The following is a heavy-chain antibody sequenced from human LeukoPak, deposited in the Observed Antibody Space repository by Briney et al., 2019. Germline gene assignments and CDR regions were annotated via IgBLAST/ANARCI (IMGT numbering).Heavy chain of an antibody. CDR3: TTDRAGELPAVDY. D-gene: IGHD1-26*01. CDR2: IKSKADGGTT. V-gene: IGHV3-15*01. CDR1: GFTFSNAW. J-gene: IGHJ4*02. Sequence: GGSLRLSCAASGFTFSNAWMSWVRQAPGKGLEWVGRIKSKADGGTTDYAAPVKGRFTISRDDSKNTLYLQMNSLRTEDTAVYYCTTDRAGELPAVDYWGQGTLVTVSS.